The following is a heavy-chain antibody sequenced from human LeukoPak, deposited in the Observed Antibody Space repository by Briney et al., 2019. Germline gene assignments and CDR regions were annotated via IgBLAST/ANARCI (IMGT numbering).Heavy chain of an antibody. CDR2: IKQDGSER. Sequence: GGSLRLSCAASGFTFSNYWMSWLRQAPGKGLEWVANIKQDGSERNYVNSVKGRFTISRDNAKNSLYLQMNTLRAEDTAVYYCARGQHGGTFGGVIVHVSGFDYWGQGTLVTVSS. J-gene: IGHJ4*02. D-gene: IGHD3-16*02. CDR1: GFTFSNYW. V-gene: IGHV3-7*01. CDR3: ARGQHGGTFGGVIVHVSGFDY.